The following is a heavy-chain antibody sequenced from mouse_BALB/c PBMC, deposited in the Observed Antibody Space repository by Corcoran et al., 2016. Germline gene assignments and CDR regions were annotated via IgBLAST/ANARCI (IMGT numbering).Heavy chain of an antibody. CDR3: ARAYGNYSYWYFDV. CDR2: IFPGDGST. V-gene: IGHV1-85*01. CDR1: GYTFTSYD. D-gene: IGHD2-1*01. Sequence: QVQLQQSGAELVKHGASVKLSCKASGYTFTSYDINWVRQRPEQGLEWIGWIFPGDGSTKYNEKFKGKATLTTDKSSSTAYMQLSRLTSEDSAVYCCARAYGNYSYWYFDVWGAGTTVTVSS. J-gene: IGHJ1*01.